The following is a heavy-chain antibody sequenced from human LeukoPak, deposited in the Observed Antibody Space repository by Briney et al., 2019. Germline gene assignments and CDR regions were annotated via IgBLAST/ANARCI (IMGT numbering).Heavy chain of an antibody. V-gene: IGHV4-61*02. CDR3: ARDDWYFDL. CDR2: IYTSGST. J-gene: IGHJ2*01. Sequence: SETLSLTCTVSGGSISSGSYYWSWIRQPAGKGLEWIGRIYTSGSTNYNPSLKSRVTISIDTSKNQFSLKLSSVTAADTAVYYCARDDWYFDLWDRGTLVTVSS. CDR1: GGSISSGSYY.